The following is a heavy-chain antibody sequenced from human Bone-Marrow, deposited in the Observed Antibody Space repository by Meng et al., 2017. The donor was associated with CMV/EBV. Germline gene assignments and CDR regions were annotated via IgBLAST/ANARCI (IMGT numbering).Heavy chain of an antibody. D-gene: IGHD2-15*01. J-gene: IGHJ4*02. CDR3: ATQTSCSGGSCYEPYYFDS. V-gene: IGHV3-30-3*01. CDR1: GFTFSSYA. Sequence: GESLKISCAASGFTFSSYAMHWVRQAPGKGLEWVAIISYDGSKKYYADSVKGRFTISRDKSKSTLYLQMNSLRAEDRAVYYCATQTSCSGGSCYEPYYFDSWGQGPLVTVSS. CDR2: ISYDGSKK.